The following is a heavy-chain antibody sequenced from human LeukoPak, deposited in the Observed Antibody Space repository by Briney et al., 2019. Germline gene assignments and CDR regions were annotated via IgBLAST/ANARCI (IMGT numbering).Heavy chain of an antibody. V-gene: IGHV4-34*01. CDR1: GGSFTSYY. J-gene: IGHJ4*02. CDR2: INDSGGT. Sequence: SETLSLTCAVYGGSFTSYYWSWLRQPPGEGLEWLGEINDSGGTTYNPSLKSRVIMPIDTSKNQFSLKLTSVTAADTAVYYCARGFSHWGQGTLVTVSS. CDR3: ARGFSH.